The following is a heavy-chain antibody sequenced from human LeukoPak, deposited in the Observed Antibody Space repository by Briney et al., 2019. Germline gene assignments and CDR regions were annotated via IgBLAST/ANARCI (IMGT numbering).Heavy chain of an antibody. Sequence: GGSLRLSCAASGFTFSSYAMSWVRQAPGKGLEWVSAISGSGDSRYYADSVKGRFTISRDNSKNTLYLQMNSLRVEDTAVYYCAKRTSSSGSYSDYWGQGTLVTVSS. CDR1: GFTFSSYA. V-gene: IGHV3-23*01. D-gene: IGHD1-26*01. CDR2: ISGSGDSR. J-gene: IGHJ4*02. CDR3: AKRTSSSGSYSDY.